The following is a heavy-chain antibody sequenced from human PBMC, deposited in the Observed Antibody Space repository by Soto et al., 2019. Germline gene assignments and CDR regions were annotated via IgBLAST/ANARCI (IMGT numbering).Heavy chain of an antibody. V-gene: IGHV1-2*02. Sequence: ASVKVSCKASGYGFIIYYIYWVRQAPGLGLEWIIWNNPKSDDTQFAPSFQDRVTKTRDTSIATAYMDLNSLASVDTAMYFCASGPGYCNDWCPKGWGQGTLVTVSS. CDR3: ASGPGYCNDWCPKG. CDR2: NNPKSDDT. J-gene: IGHJ4*02. CDR1: GYGFIIYY. D-gene: IGHD2-8*02.